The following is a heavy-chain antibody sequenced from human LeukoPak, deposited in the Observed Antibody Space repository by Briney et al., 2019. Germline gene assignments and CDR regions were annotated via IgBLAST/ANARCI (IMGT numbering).Heavy chain of an antibody. CDR2: ISAYNGNT. Sequence: ASVKVSCKASGYTFTSYGISWVREAPGQGLEWMGWISAYNGNTNYAQKLQGRVTMTTDTSTSTAYMELRSLRSDDTAVYYCAGLYGDYRSALLPSPYFDYWGQGTLVTVSS. CDR3: AGLYGDYRSALLPSPYFDY. CDR1: GYTFTSYG. D-gene: IGHD4-17*01. J-gene: IGHJ4*02. V-gene: IGHV1-18*01.